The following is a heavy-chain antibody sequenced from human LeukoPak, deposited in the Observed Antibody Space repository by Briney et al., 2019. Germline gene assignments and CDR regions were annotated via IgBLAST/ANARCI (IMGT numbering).Heavy chain of an antibody. J-gene: IGHJ4*02. V-gene: IGHV3-21*01. Sequence: GGSLRLSCAASGFTFSSYSMNWVRQAPGKGLEWVSSIGSSSSYIYYADSVKGRFTISRDNAKNSLYLQMNSLRAEDTAVYYCARWGRDGYRGAFDYWGQGTLVTVSS. CDR2: IGSSSSYI. CDR3: ARWGRDGYRGAFDY. CDR1: GFTFSSYS. D-gene: IGHD5-24*01.